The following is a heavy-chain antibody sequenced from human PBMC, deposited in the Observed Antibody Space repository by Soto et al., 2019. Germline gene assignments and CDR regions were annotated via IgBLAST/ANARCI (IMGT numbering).Heavy chain of an antibody. Sequence: PGGSLRLSCAASRFTFTSSAMSWVRQFPGKGLEWISTISCSGTTTYYADSVKGRFTISRDSSKNTVYLQMNSLRVEDTAVYYCAKDFLSTAGYSVTMCAFDFCGQGTLVTVSS. D-gene: IGHD5-12*01. CDR2: ISCSGTTT. CDR1: RFTFTSSA. J-gene: IGHJ4*02. V-gene: IGHV3-23*01. CDR3: AKDFLSTAGYSVTMCAFDF.